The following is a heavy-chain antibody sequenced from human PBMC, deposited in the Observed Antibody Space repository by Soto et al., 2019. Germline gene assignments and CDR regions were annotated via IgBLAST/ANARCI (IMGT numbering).Heavy chain of an antibody. CDR1: GFTFSAYY. CDR2: IKPNSGGT. V-gene: IGHV1-2*02. Sequence: QVQLVQSGAEVKKPGASVKVSCKASGFTFSAYYIYWVRQAPGQGLEWIGWIKPNSGGTNNAQKLQGRVSMTRDTSTSPVSMELSALIPDDTAVYYCARSLLDEYSSSWRSDYYSMDVWGQGTTVTVSS. J-gene: IGHJ6*02. D-gene: IGHD6-13*01. CDR3: ARSLLDEYSSSWRSDYYSMDV.